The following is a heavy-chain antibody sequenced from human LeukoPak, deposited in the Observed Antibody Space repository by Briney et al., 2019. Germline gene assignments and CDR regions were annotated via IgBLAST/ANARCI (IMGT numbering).Heavy chain of an antibody. V-gene: IGHV4-59*01. J-gene: IGHJ3*02. Sequence: SETLSLTCTVSGGSISSYNWSWIRQPPGKGREWIGHIYYSGGTNYNPSLKSRVTISVDTSKNQFSLKLSSVTAADTAVYYCARDRYNWNDASDAFDIWGQVTMVTASS. CDR1: GGSISSYN. D-gene: IGHD1-20*01. CDR2: IYYSGGT. CDR3: ARDRYNWNDASDAFDI.